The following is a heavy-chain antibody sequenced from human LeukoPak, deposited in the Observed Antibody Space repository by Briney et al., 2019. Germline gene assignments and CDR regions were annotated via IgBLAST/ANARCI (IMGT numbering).Heavy chain of an antibody. CDR1: GFTFSSYA. V-gene: IGHV3-23*01. D-gene: IGHD3-9*01. Sequence: PGGSLRLSCAASGFTFSSYAMSWVRQAPGKGLEWVSAISGSGGSTSYAQKFQGRVTMTRDTSTSTVYMELSSLRSEDTAVYYCARDGRYFDWLLPFDYWGQGTLVTVSS. CDR3: ARDGRYFDWLLPFDY. J-gene: IGHJ4*02. CDR2: ISGSGGST.